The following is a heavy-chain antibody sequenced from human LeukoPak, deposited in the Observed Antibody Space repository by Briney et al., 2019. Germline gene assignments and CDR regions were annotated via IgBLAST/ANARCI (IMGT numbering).Heavy chain of an antibody. V-gene: IGHV4-4*02. D-gene: IGHD6-6*01. CDR1: GGSISSSNW. CDR2: IYHSGST. CDR3: ARVSDSSSSDLAVDY. J-gene: IGHJ4*02. Sequence: PSETLSLTCAVSGGSISSSNWWSWVRPPPGKGLEWIGEIYHSGSTNYNPSLKGRVTISVDKSKNQFSLKLSSVTAADTAVYYCARVSDSSSSDLAVDYWGQGTLVTVSS.